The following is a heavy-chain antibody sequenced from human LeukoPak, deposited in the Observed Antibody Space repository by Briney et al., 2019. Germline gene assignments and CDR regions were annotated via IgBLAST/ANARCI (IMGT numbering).Heavy chain of an antibody. Sequence: GGSLRLSCAASGFTFSNAWMSWVRQAPGKGLEWVGRIKSKSDGGTPDSAAPVKGRFTISRDDSKNTVYLQMNSLKTEDTAVYYCTTELWFGELLFDYWGQGTLVTVSS. CDR3: TTELWFGELLFDY. V-gene: IGHV3-15*01. CDR2: IKSKSDGGTP. CDR1: GFTFSNAW. J-gene: IGHJ4*02. D-gene: IGHD3-10*01.